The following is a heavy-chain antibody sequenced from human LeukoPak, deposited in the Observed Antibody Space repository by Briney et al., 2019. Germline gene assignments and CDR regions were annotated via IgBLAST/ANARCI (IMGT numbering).Heavy chain of an antibody. Sequence: ASVKVSCKASGYTFTSYDINWVRQATGQGLEWMGWMNPNSGNTGYAQKLQGRVTMTRNTSISTAYMELSSLRSEDTAVYYCARGAIAAAGHRDYWGQGTLVTVSS. V-gene: IGHV1-8*01. J-gene: IGHJ4*02. CDR1: GYTFTSYD. CDR3: ARGAIAAAGHRDY. CDR2: MNPNSGNT. D-gene: IGHD6-13*01.